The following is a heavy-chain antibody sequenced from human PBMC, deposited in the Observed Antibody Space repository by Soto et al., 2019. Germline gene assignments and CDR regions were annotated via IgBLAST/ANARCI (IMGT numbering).Heavy chain of an antibody. CDR3: AKDKGRPSVVWFGHYYGMDV. J-gene: IGHJ6*02. CDR2: ISYDGSNK. D-gene: IGHD2-8*02. Sequence: QVQLVESGGGVVQPGRSLRLSCAASGFTFSSYGMHWVRQAPGKGLEWVAVISYDGSNKYYADSVKGRFTISRDNSKNTLYLQMNSLRAEDTAVYYCAKDKGRPSVVWFGHYYGMDVWGQGTTVPVSS. V-gene: IGHV3-30*18. CDR1: GFTFSSYG.